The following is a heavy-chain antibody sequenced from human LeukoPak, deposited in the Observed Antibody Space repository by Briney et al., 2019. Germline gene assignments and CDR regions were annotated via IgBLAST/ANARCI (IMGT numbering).Heavy chain of an antibody. Sequence: SETLSLTCTVSGGSISSYYWSWIRQPPGKGLEWIGYIYTSGSTNYNPSLKSRVTISVDTSKNQFSLKLSSVTAADTAVYYCARIPGVRGEFDYWGQGTLVTVSS. D-gene: IGHD3-10*01. CDR3: ARIPGVRGEFDY. CDR2: IYTSGST. CDR1: GGSISSYY. J-gene: IGHJ4*02. V-gene: IGHV4-4*09.